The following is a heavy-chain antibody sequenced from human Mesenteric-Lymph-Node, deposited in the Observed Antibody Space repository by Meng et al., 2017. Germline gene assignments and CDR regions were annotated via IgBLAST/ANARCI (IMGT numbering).Heavy chain of an antibody. J-gene: IGHJ4*02. CDR3: ARKAGRDGYATPKFDY. CDR1: GGSIGSGGYY. D-gene: IGHD5-24*01. CDR2: IYYTGST. Sequence: QVKLQESGPGLVKPSQTLSLTCTVSGGSIGSGGYYWSWIRQHPGKGLEWIGYIYYTGSTFYNPSLKSRVTISVDTSKNQFSLKLISATAADTAVYYCARKAGRDGYATPKFDYWGQGALVTVSS. V-gene: IGHV4-31*03.